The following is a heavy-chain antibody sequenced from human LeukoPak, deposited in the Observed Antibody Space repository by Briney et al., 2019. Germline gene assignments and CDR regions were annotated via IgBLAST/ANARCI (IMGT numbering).Heavy chain of an antibody. CDR2: ITSSSDYT. D-gene: IGHD5-18*01. CDR1: GFTFSSYA. CDR3: ATDSGSSYGSSNY. J-gene: IGHJ4*02. Sequence: GGSLRLSCAASGFTFSSYAMSWVRQAPGKGLEWVSYITSSSDYTNYVDSVKGRFTISRDNAKNSLYLQMNSLRAEDTAVYYCATDSGSSYGSSNYWGQGTLVTVSS. V-gene: IGHV3-21*05.